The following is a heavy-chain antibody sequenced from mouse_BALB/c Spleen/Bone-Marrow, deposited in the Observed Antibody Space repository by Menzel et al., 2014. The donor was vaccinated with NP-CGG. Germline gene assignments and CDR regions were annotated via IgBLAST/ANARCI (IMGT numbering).Heavy chain of an antibody. V-gene: IGHV7-3*02. CDR2: IRNKANGHTT. CDR1: GFTFTDYY. Sequence: EVQLVESGGGLVQPGGSLRLSCATSGFTFTDYYMSWVRQPPGKALEWLGSIRNKANGHTTEYSASVKGRFTISRDNSQSILYLQMNTLRAEDSATYYCARALIVFDYWGQGTTLTVSS. J-gene: IGHJ2*01. CDR3: ARALIVFDY.